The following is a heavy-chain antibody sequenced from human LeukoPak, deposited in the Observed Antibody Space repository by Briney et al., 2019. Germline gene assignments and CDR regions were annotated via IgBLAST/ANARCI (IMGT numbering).Heavy chain of an antibody. Sequence: GGSLRLSCAASGFTFSSYWMSWVRQAPGKGLEWVANIKRDGSEKYYVDSVKGRFTISRDNAKNSLYLQTNSLRVEDTAVYYCAKVAKYYYGPETYYFFEQWGQGTPVTASS. CDR1: GFTFSSYW. CDR2: IKRDGSEK. D-gene: IGHD3-10*01. CDR3: AKVAKYYYGPETYYFFEQ. V-gene: IGHV3-7*01. J-gene: IGHJ4*02.